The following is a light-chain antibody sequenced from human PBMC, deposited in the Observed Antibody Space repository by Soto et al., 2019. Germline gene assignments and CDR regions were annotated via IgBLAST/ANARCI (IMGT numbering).Light chain of an antibody. J-gene: IGKJ1*01. CDR2: KAS. CDR3: QHYNSYSEA. V-gene: IGKV1-5*03. Sequence: DIQMTQSPSTLSRFLGDRVPITCRASQTISSWLAWYQQKPGKAPKLLIYKASTLKSGVPSRFSGSGSGTEFTLTISSLQPDDFATYYCQHYNSYSEAFGQGAKVDI. CDR1: QTISSW.